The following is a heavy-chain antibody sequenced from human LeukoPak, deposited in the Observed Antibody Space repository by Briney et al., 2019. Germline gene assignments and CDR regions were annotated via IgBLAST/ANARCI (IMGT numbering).Heavy chain of an antibody. CDR1: GFTFGNYA. CDR3: AKDWMDGAVTTTIIDY. J-gene: IGHJ4*02. V-gene: IGHV3-23*01. D-gene: IGHD5-24*01. CDR2: ISGTGSST. Sequence: GGSLRLSCEASGFTFGNYAMNWVRQAPGKGLEWVSTISGTGSSTYYADSAKGRFTISRDNSKNTLYLQMNSLRAEDTAVYYCAKDWMDGAVTTTIIDYWGQGTLVTVSS.